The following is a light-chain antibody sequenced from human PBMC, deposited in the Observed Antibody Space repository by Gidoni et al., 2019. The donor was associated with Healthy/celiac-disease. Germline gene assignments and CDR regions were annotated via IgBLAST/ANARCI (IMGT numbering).Light chain of an antibody. Sequence: DIQFTQSPSFLSASVGDRVTIPCRASQGISSYLAWYQQKPGKAPKLLIYAASTLQSGVPSRFSGSGSGTEFTLTISSLQTEDFATYYCQQLNSYGTFGQGTKVEIK. CDR3: QQLNSYGT. CDR2: AAS. V-gene: IGKV1-9*01. CDR1: QGISSY. J-gene: IGKJ1*01.